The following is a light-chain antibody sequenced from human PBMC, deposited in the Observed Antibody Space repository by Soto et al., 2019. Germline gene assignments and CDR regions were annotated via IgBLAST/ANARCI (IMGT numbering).Light chain of an antibody. V-gene: IGKV1-33*01. J-gene: IGKJ3*01. CDR2: DAS. CDR3: QQYDNLPSFT. CDR1: QDISNY. Sequence: DIQMTQSPSSLSASVGDRVTITCQASQDISNYLNWYQQKTGKTPKLLIYDASNLEKGVPSRFSGSGSGTDFTFTISSLQPEDIATYYCQQYDNLPSFTFGPGTKVDIK.